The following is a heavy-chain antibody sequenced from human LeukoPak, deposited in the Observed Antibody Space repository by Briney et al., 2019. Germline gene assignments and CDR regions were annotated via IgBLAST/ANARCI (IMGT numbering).Heavy chain of an antibody. J-gene: IGHJ3*02. CDR3: ARLYSGVPEPHDAFDI. Sequence: SETLSLTCTVSGDSISSYYWNWIRQPPGKGLEWIGFIYHSGRTSYNPSLKSRVAISADTSENQFSLKLGSVTAADTAVYYCARLYSGVPEPHDAFDIWGQGKVVTVSS. CDR2: IYHSGRT. CDR1: GDSISSYY. D-gene: IGHD1-26*01. V-gene: IGHV4-59*08.